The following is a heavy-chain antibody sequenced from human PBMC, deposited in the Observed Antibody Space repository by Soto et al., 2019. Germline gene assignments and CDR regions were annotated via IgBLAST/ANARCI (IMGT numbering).Heavy chain of an antibody. CDR1: GYTLTELS. CDR3: ATAVGEGVPAAIGYYYYYMDV. D-gene: IGHD2-2*02. V-gene: IGHV1-24*01. J-gene: IGHJ6*03. CDR2: FDPEDGET. Sequence: ASVKVSCKVSGYTLTELSMHWVRQAPGKGLERMGGFDPEDGETIYAQKFQGRVTMTEDTSTDTAYMELSSLRSEDTAVYYCATAVGEGVPAAIGYYYYYMDVWGKGTTVTVSS.